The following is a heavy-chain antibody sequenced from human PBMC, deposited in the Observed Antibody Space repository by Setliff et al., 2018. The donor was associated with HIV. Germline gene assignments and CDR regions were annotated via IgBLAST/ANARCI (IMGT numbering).Heavy chain of an antibody. Sequence: ASVKVSCKTSGDTFNTYSISWVRQAPGQGLEWMGVIYPGGARRSYAQKFQGRVTMTWDTSTSTVYMELSSLRSEDTAFYYCARSAHDSETGYWGQGTLVTVSS. J-gene: IGHJ4*02. CDR2: IYPGGARR. CDR3: ARSAHDSETGY. D-gene: IGHD5-12*01. V-gene: IGHV1-46*02. CDR1: GDTFNTYS.